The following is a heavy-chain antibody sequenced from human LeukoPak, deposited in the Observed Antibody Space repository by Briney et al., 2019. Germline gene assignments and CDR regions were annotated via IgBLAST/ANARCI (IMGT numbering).Heavy chain of an antibody. J-gene: IGHJ4*02. CDR2: ISYDGSNK. V-gene: IGHV3-30*04. CDR1: GFTFSSYA. CDR3: ARDSGGLGELLSSYYFDY. D-gene: IGHD2-2*01. Sequence: PGGSLRLSCAASGFTFSSYAMHWVRQAPGKGLEWVAVISYDGSNKYYADSVKGRFTISRDNSKNTLYLQMNSLRAEDTAVYYCARDSGGLGELLSSYYFDYWGQGTLVTVSS.